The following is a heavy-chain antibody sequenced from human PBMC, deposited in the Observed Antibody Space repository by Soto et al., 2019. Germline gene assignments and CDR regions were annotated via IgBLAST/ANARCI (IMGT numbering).Heavy chain of an antibody. CDR3: ARTYECAKSDCYRAFDI. V-gene: IGHV3-30*04. J-gene: IGHJ3*02. D-gene: IGHD2-21*02. CDR2: TSSDGTDN. Sequence: QVQLVESGGGVILPGGSLRLSCAASGFTFSSYAMHWVRQAPGTGPEWVAATSSDGTDNVYADSVSGRFTISRDNSKNTLYLQMNSLRSEDAAVYCCARTYECAKSDCYRAFDIWGQGTMVTVSS. CDR1: GFTFSSYA.